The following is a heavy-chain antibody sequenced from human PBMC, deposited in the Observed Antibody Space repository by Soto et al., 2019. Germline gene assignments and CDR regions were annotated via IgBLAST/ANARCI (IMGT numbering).Heavy chain of an antibody. CDR1: GGSLSTNP. CDR3: AKKVNSGSGSQYFDY. J-gene: IGHJ4*02. CDR2: TGSGTGPG. V-gene: IGHV1-69*06. Sequence: SVKVSCKASGGSLSTNPISWVRQAPGQGLEWMGGTGSGTGPGNHAQKFQGRLTVTADKSTSTVYMELTNLSSEDTAIYYCAKKVNSGSGSQYFDYFGQGTLVTVSS. D-gene: IGHD3-10*01.